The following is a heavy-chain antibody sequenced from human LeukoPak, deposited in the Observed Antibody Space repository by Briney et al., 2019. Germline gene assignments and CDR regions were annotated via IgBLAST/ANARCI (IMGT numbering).Heavy chain of an antibody. Sequence: SETLSLTCAVYGGSFSGYYWSWIRQPPGKGLEWIGEINHSGSTNYNPSLKSRVTISVDTSKNQFSLKLSSVTAADTAVYYCARGVDTYYYYYGMDVWGQGTTVTVSS. J-gene: IGHJ6*02. V-gene: IGHV4-34*01. CDR1: GGSFSGYY. CDR2: INHSGST. CDR3: ARGVDTYYYYYGMDV.